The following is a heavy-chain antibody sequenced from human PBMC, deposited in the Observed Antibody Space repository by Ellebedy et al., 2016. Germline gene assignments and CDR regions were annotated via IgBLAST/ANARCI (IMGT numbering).Heavy chain of an antibody. D-gene: IGHD6-19*01. V-gene: IGHV4-59*12. CDR1: GGSISSYY. CDR2: IYYSGST. J-gene: IGHJ4*02. CDR3: ARALSAGNSEY. Sequence: SETLSLTXTVSGGSISSYYWSWIRQPPGKGLEWIGYIYYSGSTNYNPSLKSRVTISVDTSKNQFSLKLSSVTAADTAVYYCARALSAGNSEYWGQGTLVTVSS.